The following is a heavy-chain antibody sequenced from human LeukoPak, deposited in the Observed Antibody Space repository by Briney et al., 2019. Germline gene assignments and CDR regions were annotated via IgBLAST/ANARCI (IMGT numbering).Heavy chain of an antibody. V-gene: IGHV3-23*01. CDR2: ISGSGAST. D-gene: IGHD3-10*01. Sequence: GGSLRLSCAASGFTFSNYAMTWVRQAPGKGLEWVSAISGSGASTYYADSLKGRFTISRDNSKNTLYLQMNSLRAEDTAVYYCAKGALGGITMPYSRFDPWGQGTLVTVSS. J-gene: IGHJ5*02. CDR1: GFTFSNYA. CDR3: AKGALGGITMPYSRFDP.